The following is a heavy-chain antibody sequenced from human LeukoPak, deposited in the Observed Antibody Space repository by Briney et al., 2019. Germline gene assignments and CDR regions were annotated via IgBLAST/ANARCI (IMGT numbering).Heavy chain of an antibody. CDR2: INGDGSYT. CDR3: VRRVNSGTYYYFDY. CDR1: EFTFSNYW. J-gene: IGHJ4*02. Sequence: GRSPRLSCAASEFTFSNYWMNWVRQAPGKRLVWVSLINGDGSYTNYADSVKGRFTISRDDAKNTLYLQMNSLRAEDTAVYYCVRRVNSGTYYYFDYWGQGTLVTVSS. V-gene: IGHV3-74*01. D-gene: IGHD1-26*01.